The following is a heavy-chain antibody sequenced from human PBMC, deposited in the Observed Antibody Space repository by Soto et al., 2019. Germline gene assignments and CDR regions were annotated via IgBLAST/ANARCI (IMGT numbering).Heavy chain of an antibody. Sequence: GGSLRLSCAASGFTFSSYDMHWVRQATGKGLEWVSAIGTAGDTYYPGSVKGRFTISRENAKNALYLQMNSLRAEDTAVYYCARAGSYSINYYYYGMDVWGQGTTVTVSS. CDR2: IGTAGDT. J-gene: IGHJ6*02. V-gene: IGHV3-13*01. CDR3: ARAGSYSINYYYYGMDV. D-gene: IGHD6-6*01. CDR1: GFTFSSYD.